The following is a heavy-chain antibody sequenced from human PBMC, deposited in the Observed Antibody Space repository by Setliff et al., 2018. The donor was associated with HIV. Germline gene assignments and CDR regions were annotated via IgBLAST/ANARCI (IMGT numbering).Heavy chain of an antibody. V-gene: IGHV3-72*01. CDR1: GFTFSDHY. CDR2: IRNKPYGYST. J-gene: IGHJ3*02. Sequence: GSLRLSCAASGFTFSDHYMDWVRQAPGEGLEWVGRIRNKPYGYSTEYAASVKGRFTISRDDSENSPYLQMHSLKTEDTAVYYCTRASCTSPACPDDAFDIWGQGTMVTVSS. CDR3: TRASCTSPACPDDAFDI. D-gene: IGHD2-2*01.